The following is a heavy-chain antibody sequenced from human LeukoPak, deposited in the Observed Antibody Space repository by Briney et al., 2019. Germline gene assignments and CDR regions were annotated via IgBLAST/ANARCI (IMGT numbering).Heavy chain of an antibody. Sequence: GGSLRLSCAASGFTFSSYGMHWVRQAPSKGLEWVAVIWYDGSNKYYADSVKGRFTISRDNSKNTLYLQMNSLRAEDTAVYYCATAFICSSTSCYAFDIWGQGTMVTVSS. CDR2: IWYDGSNK. V-gene: IGHV3-30*02. CDR1: GFTFSSYG. D-gene: IGHD2-2*01. J-gene: IGHJ3*02. CDR3: ATAFICSSTSCYAFDI.